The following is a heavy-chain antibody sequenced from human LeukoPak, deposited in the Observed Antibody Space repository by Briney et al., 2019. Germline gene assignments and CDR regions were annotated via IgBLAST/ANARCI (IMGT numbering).Heavy chain of an antibody. D-gene: IGHD2-2*01. J-gene: IGHJ4*02. CDR3: ARSSTFEY. CDR1: GFTFSDYY. Sequence: GGSLRLSCAASGFTFSDYYMSWIRQAPGKGLEWVSSITTSGSTLYFADSVKGRFTTSRDNAKNSLHLQMNSLRAEDTAVYFCARSSTFEYWGQGTLVTVSS. CDR2: ITTSGSTL. V-gene: IGHV3-11*04.